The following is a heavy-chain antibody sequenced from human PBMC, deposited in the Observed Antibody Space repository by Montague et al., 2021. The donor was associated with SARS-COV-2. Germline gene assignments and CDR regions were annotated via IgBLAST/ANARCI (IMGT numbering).Heavy chain of an antibody. V-gene: IGHV4-39*01. Sequence: SQTLSLTCTVSGGSISSSDYYWGWIRQPPGKGLGWIGSLFYSVNTYYNPSLKSRVTISVDTSKNQFSLKLSSVTAADTAVYYCARTNYDFWRGHQRGGAFDIWGQGTMVTVSS. CDR1: GGSISSSDYY. D-gene: IGHD3-3*01. CDR3: ARTNYDFWRGHQRGGAFDI. J-gene: IGHJ3*02. CDR2: LFYSVNT.